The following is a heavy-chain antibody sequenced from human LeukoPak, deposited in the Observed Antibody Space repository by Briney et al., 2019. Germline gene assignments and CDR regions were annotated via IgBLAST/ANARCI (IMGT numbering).Heavy chain of an antibody. CDR1: GFSFSTSW. V-gene: IGHV3-7*01. J-gene: IGHJ4*02. D-gene: IGHD6-19*01. CDR2: MKKDGSEE. Sequence: PGGSLRLSCTASGFSFSTSWMSWVRQTPGKGLEWVANMKKDGSEEYYVDSVKTRFTISRDNAKNSLYLQLNSLIVEDTAVYYCARLSTSVAGGDHWGQGTLVTVSS. CDR3: ARLSTSVAGGDH.